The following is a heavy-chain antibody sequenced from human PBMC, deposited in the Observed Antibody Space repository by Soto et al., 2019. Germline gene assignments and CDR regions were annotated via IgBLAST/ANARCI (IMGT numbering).Heavy chain of an antibody. CDR3: AIGEGVSSGWYEKYYFDY. CDR2: ISSIGSTI. J-gene: IGHJ4*02. Sequence: QVQLVESGGGLVKPGGSLRLSCAASGFTFSDYYMSWIRQAPGKGLEWVSYISSIGSTIYYADSVKGRFTISRDNAKNSRYLQMNTLRAEDTAVYYCAIGEGVSSGWYEKYYFDYWGQGTLVTVSS. CDR1: GFTFSDYY. D-gene: IGHD6-19*01. V-gene: IGHV3-11*01.